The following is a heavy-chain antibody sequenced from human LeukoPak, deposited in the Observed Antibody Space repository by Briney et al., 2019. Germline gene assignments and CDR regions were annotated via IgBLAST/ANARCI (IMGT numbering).Heavy chain of an antibody. CDR2: INHSGST. J-gene: IGHJ5*02. CDR3: ARVLTYDFWSGYSGGLNWFDP. CDR1: GGSFSGYY. V-gene: IGHV4-34*01. D-gene: IGHD3-3*01. Sequence: KPSETLSLTCAVYGGSFSGYYWSWIRQPPGKGLEWIGEINHSGSTNYNPSLKSRVTISVDTSKNQFSLKLSSVTAADTAVYYCARVLTYDFWSGYSGGLNWFDPWGQGTLVTVSS.